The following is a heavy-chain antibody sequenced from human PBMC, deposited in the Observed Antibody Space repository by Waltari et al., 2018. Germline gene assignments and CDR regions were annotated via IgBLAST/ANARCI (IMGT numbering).Heavy chain of an antibody. V-gene: IGHV4-39*07. CDR3: ARASTAIFGVVITGYNI. CDR2: IYNSGTT. D-gene: IGHD3-3*01. CDR1: GDAIMRTNYH. Sequence: QLQESGPGLVKPSETVSLTCSVSGDAIMRTNYHWDWIRQSPGKGLEWIGSIYNSGTTYYNPSLKGRVFISVDASRNEFSLRLTTVTAADTAVYYCARASTAIFGVVITGYNIWGQGTMVTVSS. J-gene: IGHJ3*02.